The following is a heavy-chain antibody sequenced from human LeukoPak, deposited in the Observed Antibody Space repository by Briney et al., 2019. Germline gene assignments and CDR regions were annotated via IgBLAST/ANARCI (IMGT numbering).Heavy chain of an antibody. CDR1: GGSISSGSYS. D-gene: IGHD4-17*01. J-gene: IGHJ2*01. V-gene: IGHV4-30-2*01. Sequence: PSETLSLTCAVSGGSISSGSYSWSWIRQPPGKGLEWIGYIYLSGSTYYTPSLKSRVTISVDRSKNQFSLKLSSVTAADTAVYYCARAYGDYVGWYFDLWGRGTLVTVSS. CDR3: ARAYGDYVGWYFDL. CDR2: IYLSGST.